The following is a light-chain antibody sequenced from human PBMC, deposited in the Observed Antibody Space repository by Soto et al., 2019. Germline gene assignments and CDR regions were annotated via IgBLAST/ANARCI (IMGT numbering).Light chain of an antibody. V-gene: IGLV2-14*03. Sequence: QSALTQPASVSGSPGQSITISCTGTSSDVGGYNYVSWFQQHQGKAPKLQIYEVSNRPSGVSNRFSGSKSGYTASLTISERKAEDEADYYCTSFTSSSTWVFGGGTKVTVL. J-gene: IGLJ3*02. CDR1: SSDVGGYNY. CDR3: TSFTSSSTWV. CDR2: EVS.